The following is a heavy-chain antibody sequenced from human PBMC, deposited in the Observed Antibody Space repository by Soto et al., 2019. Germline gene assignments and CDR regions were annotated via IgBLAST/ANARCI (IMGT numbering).Heavy chain of an antibody. V-gene: IGHV3-33*01. Sequence: PGGSLRLACAASGFTFSSYGMHWVRQAPGKGLEWVAVIWYDGSNKYYADSVKGRFTISRDNSKNTLYLQMNSLRAEDTAVYYCARDGRNSPYFDYWGQGTLVTVS. D-gene: IGHD1-1*01. CDR3: ARDGRNSPYFDY. CDR2: IWYDGSNK. J-gene: IGHJ4*02. CDR1: GFTFSSYG.